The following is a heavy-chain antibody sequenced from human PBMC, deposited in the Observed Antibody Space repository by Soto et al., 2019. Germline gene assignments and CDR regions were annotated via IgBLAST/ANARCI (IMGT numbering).Heavy chain of an antibody. Sequence: ASVKVSCKASGYTFTRYTMNWVRQAPGQRLEWMGWINPDNGNTKSSQKFQGRVIITRDTSASTAYMDLSSLRSEDAAVYYCARGIATGQLDPWGQGTLVTVSS. CDR3: ARGIATGQLDP. CDR2: INPDNGNT. CDR1: GYTFTRYT. J-gene: IGHJ5*02. D-gene: IGHD2-15*01. V-gene: IGHV1-3*01.